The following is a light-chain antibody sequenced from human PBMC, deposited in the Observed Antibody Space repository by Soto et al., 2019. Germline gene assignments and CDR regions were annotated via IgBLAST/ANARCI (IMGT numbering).Light chain of an antibody. Sequence: EIVLTQSPGTLSVSPGERAALSCKASQSVTSNYLAWYQQRPGQAPRLLIYAANRRATGSPDSLTGSGSGTDFNLTISSLEPDDYALSYCQQYAGAPWTFGQGTRVESK. V-gene: IGKV3-20*01. CDR2: AAN. CDR1: QSVTSNY. J-gene: IGKJ1*01. CDR3: QQYAGAPWT.